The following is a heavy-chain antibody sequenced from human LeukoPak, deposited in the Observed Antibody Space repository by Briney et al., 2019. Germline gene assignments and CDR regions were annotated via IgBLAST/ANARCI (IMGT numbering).Heavy chain of an antibody. J-gene: IGHJ4*02. D-gene: IGHD2-15*01. CDR3: ASGGYAFGN. CDR1: GFTFSSYS. V-gene: IGHV3-33*08. CDR2: IWYDGSNK. Sequence: PGGSLRLSCAASGFTFSSYSMNWVRQAPGKGLEWVAVIWYDGSNKYYADSVKGRFTISRDNSKNTLYLQMNSLRAEDTAVYYCASGGYAFGNWGQGTLVTVSS.